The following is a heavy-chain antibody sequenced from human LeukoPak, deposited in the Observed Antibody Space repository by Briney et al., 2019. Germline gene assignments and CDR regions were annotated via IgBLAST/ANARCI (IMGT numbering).Heavy chain of an antibody. Sequence: SETLSLTCTVSGGSISSSSYYWGWIRQPPGKGLEWIGSIYYSGSTYYNPSLKSRVTISVDTSKNQFSLKLSSVTAADTAVYYCASRRMDVWGQGTTVTVSS. CDR3: ASRRMDV. V-gene: IGHV4-39*01. CDR1: GGSISSSSYY. CDR2: IYYSGST. J-gene: IGHJ6*02.